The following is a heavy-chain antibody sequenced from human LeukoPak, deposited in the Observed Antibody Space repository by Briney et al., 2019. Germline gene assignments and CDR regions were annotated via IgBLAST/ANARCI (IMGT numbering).Heavy chain of an antibody. J-gene: IGHJ3*02. CDR3: ATVGFGGVIGDAFDI. CDR2: INPSGGST. V-gene: IGHV1-46*01. CDR1: GYTFTSYY. D-gene: IGHD3-16*02. Sequence: ASVKVSCKASGYTFTSYYMHWVRQAPGQGLEWMGIINPSGGSTSYAQKFQGRVTMTRDMSTSKVYMELSSLRSEDTAVYYCATVGFGGVIGDAFDIWGQGTMVTVSS.